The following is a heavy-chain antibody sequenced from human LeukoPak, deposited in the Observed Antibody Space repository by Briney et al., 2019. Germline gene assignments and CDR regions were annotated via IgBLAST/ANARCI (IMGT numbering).Heavy chain of an antibody. V-gene: IGHV3-74*01. CDR3: ARGSMVRGVPFDY. CDR2: INSDGSST. J-gene: IGHJ4*02. CDR1: GFTFSSYW. Sequence: GGSLRLSCAASGFTFSSYWMHWVRQAPGKGLVWVSRINSDGSSTSYADSVKGRFTISRDNAKNTLYLQMNSLRAEDTAVYYCARGSMVRGVPFDYWGQGTLVTVSS. D-gene: IGHD3-10*01.